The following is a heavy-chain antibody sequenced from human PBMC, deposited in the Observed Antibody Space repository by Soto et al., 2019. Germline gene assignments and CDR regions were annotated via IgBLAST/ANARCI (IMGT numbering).Heavy chain of an antibody. CDR2: IKQDGSEK. V-gene: IGHV3-7*01. D-gene: IGHD2-15*01. CDR3: ASGCSGGSCYSVD. J-gene: IGHJ1*01. CDR1: GFTFSSYW. Sequence: GGSLRLSCAASGFTFSSYWMSWVRQAPGKGLEWVANIKQDGSEKYYVDSVKGRFTISRDNAKNSLYLQMNSLRAEDTAVYYCASGCSGGSCYSVDWGQGTLVTVSS.